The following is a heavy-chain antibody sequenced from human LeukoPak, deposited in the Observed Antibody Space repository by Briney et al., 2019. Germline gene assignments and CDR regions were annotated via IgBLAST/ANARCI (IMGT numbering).Heavy chain of an antibody. V-gene: IGHV4-30-2*01. D-gene: IGHD2-2*01. CDR1: GGSISSGGYY. J-gene: IGHJ6*02. CDR3: ARDIFSRPYYYYGMDV. Sequence: SETLSLTCTVSGGSISSGGYYWSWIRQPPGKGLEWIGYIYHSGSTYYNPSLKSRVTISVDRSKNQFSLKLSSVTAADTAVYYCARDIFSRPYYYYGMDVWGQGTTVTVSS. CDR2: IYHSGST.